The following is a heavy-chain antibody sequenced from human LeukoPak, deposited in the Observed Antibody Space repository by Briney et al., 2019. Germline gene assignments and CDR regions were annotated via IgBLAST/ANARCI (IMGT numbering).Heavy chain of an antibody. CDR2: IYTSGST. D-gene: IGHD2-8*01. CDR1: GGSISSYY. J-gene: IGHJ6*03. Sequence: SETLSLTCTVSGGSISSYYWSWIRQPPGKGLEWIGYIYTSGSTNYNPSLKSRVTISVDTSKNQFSLKLSSVTAADTAVYYCARRASYCTNGVCYYYYYYMDVWGKGTTVTVSS. CDR3: ARRASYCTNGVCYYYYYYMDV. V-gene: IGHV4-4*09.